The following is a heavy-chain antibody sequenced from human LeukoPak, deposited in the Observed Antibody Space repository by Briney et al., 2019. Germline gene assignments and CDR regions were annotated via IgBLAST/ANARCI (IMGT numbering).Heavy chain of an antibody. V-gene: IGHV3-23*01. CDR3: ARQDCSGGSCYLDY. CDR2: ISASGGST. CDR1: GFTFSNYA. Sequence: GGSLRLSCAASGFTFSNYAMSWVRQAPGKGLEWVSGISASGGSTYYAGSVKGRFTISRDNSKNTLFLQMNSLRTEDTAVYSCARQDCSGGSCYLDYWGQGMLVTVSS. D-gene: IGHD2-15*01. J-gene: IGHJ4*02.